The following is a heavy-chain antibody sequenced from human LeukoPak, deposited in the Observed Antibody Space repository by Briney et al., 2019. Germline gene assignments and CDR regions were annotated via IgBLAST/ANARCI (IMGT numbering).Heavy chain of an antibody. CDR1: GFTFTSHW. J-gene: IGHJ4*02. D-gene: IGHD2-8*02. V-gene: IGHV3-7*04. CDR3: ARNSYWAWDY. CDR2: IQQDGSDP. Sequence: GGSLRLSRVASGFTFTSHWMSWVRQAPGKGLEWVANIQQDGSDPSYVDSVKGRFTISRDNAKNSLSLQMNSLRADDTAVYYCARNSYWAWDYWGQGTLVTVSS.